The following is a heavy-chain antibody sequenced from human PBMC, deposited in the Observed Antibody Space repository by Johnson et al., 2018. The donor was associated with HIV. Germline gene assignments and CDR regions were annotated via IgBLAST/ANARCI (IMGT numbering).Heavy chain of an antibody. CDR2: ISWNSGSI. CDR1: GFTFDDYA. D-gene: IGHD7-27*01. J-gene: IGHJ3*02. V-gene: IGHV3-9*01. CDR3: ANLFRGDWGFDAFAI. Sequence: QLVESGGGLVQPGRSLRLSCAASGFTFDDYAMHWVRQAPGKGLEWVSGISWNSGSIGYADSVKGRFTISRDNAKNSLYLQMNSLRAEDKALYYCANLFRGDWGFDAFAIWGQGTMVTVSS.